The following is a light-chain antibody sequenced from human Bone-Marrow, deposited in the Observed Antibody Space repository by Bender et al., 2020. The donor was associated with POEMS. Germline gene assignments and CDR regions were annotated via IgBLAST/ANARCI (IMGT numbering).Light chain of an antibody. CDR1: GSNIGGYP. Sequence: QSVLTQPPSVSGTPGQSVTISCSGSGSNIGGYPVNWYQQLPGTAPRLLIYTNNERPSGVPDRFSGSKSGTSASLAITALQSDDEAIYFCVAWDASLNGWVFGGGTKLTVL. CDR3: VAWDASLNGWV. J-gene: IGLJ3*02. V-gene: IGLV1-44*01. CDR2: TNN.